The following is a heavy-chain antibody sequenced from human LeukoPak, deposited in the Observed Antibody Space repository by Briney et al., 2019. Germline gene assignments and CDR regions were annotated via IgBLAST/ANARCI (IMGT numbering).Heavy chain of an antibody. CDR2: ISGSGGST. Sequence: QPGGSLRLSCAASGFTFSSYAMSWVRQAPGKGLEWVSAISGSGGSTYYADSVKGRFTISRDNSKNTLYLQMNSLRAEDTAVYYCAKDQYYYESHGYGVGGQFNYWGQGTLVTVSS. J-gene: IGHJ4*02. CDR1: GFTFSSYA. D-gene: IGHD3-22*01. V-gene: IGHV3-23*01. CDR3: AKDQYYYESHGYGVGGQFNY.